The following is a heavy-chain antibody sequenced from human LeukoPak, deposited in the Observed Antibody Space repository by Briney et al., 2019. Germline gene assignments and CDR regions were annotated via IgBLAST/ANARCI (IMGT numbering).Heavy chain of an antibody. D-gene: IGHD3-3*01. CDR1: GGTFSSYA. CDR3: ASKGARNYDFWSGYYYMDV. V-gene: IGHV1-69*05. CDR2: IIPIFGTA. J-gene: IGHJ6*03. Sequence: ASVNVSCKASGGTFSSYAISWVRQAPGQGLEWMGGIIPIFGTANYAQKFQGRVTITTDESTSTAYMELSSLRSEDTAVYYCASKGARNYDFWSGYYYMDVWGKGTTVTVSS.